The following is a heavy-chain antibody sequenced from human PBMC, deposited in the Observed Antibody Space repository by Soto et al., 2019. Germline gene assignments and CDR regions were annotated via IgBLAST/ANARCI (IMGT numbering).Heavy chain of an antibody. CDR2: IDWDDDK. V-gene: IGHV2-70*04. J-gene: IGHJ5*02. CDR3: ARIHGYCSSTSCYTGWFDP. D-gene: IGHD2-2*02. CDR1: GFSLSTSGMR. Sequence: VNPTQTLTLTCTFSGFSLSTSGMRVSWIRQPPGKALEWLARIDWDDDKFYSTSLKTRLTISKDTSKNQVVLTMTNMDPVDTATYYCARIHGYCSSTSCYTGWFDPWGQGTLVTVSS.